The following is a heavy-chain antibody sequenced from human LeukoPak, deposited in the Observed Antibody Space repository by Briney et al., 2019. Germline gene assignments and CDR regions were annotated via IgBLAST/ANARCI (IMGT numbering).Heavy chain of an antibody. J-gene: IGHJ4*02. Sequence: GGSLRLSCAASGFTFSSYSMNWVRQAPGKGLEWVSSISSSSSYIYHADSVKGRFTISRDNAKNSLYLQMNSLRAEDTAVYYCARDLRDYWGQGTLVTVSS. V-gene: IGHV3-21*01. CDR2: ISSSSSYI. CDR3: ARDLRDY. CDR1: GFTFSSYS.